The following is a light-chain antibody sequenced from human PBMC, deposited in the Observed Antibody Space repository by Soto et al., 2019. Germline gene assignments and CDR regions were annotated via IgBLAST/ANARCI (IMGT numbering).Light chain of an antibody. CDR1: QSVSNIY. CDR3: QQYGIAPYT. V-gene: IGKV3-20*01. Sequence: QSVSNIYLACHQQTPGQAPRLLIYGASNTATGLPDRFSGSASGTDFTPTISRLEPEDFAVYFCQQYGIAPYTFGQGTKVDI. CDR2: GAS. J-gene: IGKJ2*01.